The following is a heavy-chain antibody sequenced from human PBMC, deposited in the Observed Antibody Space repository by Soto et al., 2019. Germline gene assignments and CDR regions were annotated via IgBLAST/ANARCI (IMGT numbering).Heavy chain of an antibody. CDR3: ARAFAGTSSSDY. V-gene: IGHV3-21*01. D-gene: IGHD6-13*01. J-gene: IGHJ4*02. Sequence: GGSLRLSCAASGFSFSSYIMIWVRQAPGEGLEWVSFITSSSSSIFYAASVQGRFTISRDNAKNSLYLQMNGLRAEDTAVYYCARAFAGTSSSDYWGQGTLVTVSS. CDR2: ITSSSSSI. CDR1: GFSFSSYI.